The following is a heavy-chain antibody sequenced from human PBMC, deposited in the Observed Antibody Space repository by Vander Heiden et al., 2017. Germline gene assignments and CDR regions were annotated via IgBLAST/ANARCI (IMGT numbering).Heavy chain of an antibody. J-gene: IGHJ4*02. CDR2: IWYDGDNK. V-gene: IGHV3-33*01. CDR1: GFTFTTYG. D-gene: IGHD4-17*01. CDR3: ARDPSTMDGDYPRY. Sequence: QVQLVESGGGVVQPGRALRLSCAASGFTFTTYGIHWVSQSPGRGLEWVAHIWYDGDNKYYADSVKGRFTISRDNSKNTVYLQMNSLRPDDTAVYYCARDPSTMDGDYPRYWGQGTLVTVSS.